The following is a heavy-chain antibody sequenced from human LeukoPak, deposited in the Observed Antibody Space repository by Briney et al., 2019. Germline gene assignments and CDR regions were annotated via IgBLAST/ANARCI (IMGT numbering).Heavy chain of an antibody. D-gene: IGHD3-10*01. CDR3: ARDTQPPLWFGELFNYYYGMDV. V-gene: IGHV3-7*01. Sequence: HSGGSLRLSCAASGFTFNNYWMTWVRQAPGKGLEWVANINQDGSEKYYVDSVKGRFTISRDNAKNSLYLQMNSLRAEDTAVYYCARDTQPPLWFGELFNYYYGMDVWGQGTTVTVSS. J-gene: IGHJ6*02. CDR1: GFTFNNYW. CDR2: INQDGSEK.